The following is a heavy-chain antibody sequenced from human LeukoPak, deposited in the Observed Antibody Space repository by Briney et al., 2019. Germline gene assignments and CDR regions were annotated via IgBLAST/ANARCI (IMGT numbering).Heavy chain of an antibody. J-gene: IGHJ4*02. V-gene: IGHV3-30-3*01. CDR3: ARLTYYYDSSGNNFDY. CDR2: ISYDGSNK. D-gene: IGHD3-22*01. Sequence: GRSLRLSCAASGFTFSSYAMHWVRQAPGKGLEWVAVISYDGSNKYYADSVKGRFTISRDNSKNTLYLQMNGLRAEDTAVYYCARLTYYYDSSGNNFDYWGQGTLVTVSS. CDR1: GFTFSSYA.